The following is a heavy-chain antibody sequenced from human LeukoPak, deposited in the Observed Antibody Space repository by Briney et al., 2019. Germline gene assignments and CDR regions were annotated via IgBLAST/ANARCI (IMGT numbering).Heavy chain of an antibody. Sequence: PSETLSLTCTVSGGSISRYYWSWIRQPPGKGLEWIGYKDYSGSTNYNRSLKSRVTISVDTSKNQFSLKLSSVTAADTAVYYCARRRSSSGYWSFDIWGQGTMVTVSS. J-gene: IGHJ3*02. D-gene: IGHD3-22*01. V-gene: IGHV4-59*01. CDR1: GGSISRYY. CDR3: ARRRSSSGYWSFDI. CDR2: KDYSGST.